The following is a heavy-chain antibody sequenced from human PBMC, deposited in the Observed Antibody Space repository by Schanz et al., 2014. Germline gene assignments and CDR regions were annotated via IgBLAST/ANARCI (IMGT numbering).Heavy chain of an antibody. J-gene: IGHJ6*02. D-gene: IGHD6-13*01. CDR3: AKDIAPLAARPGYGMDV. Sequence: EVQLVESGGGLIQPGGSLRLSCAVSGFSVSTNYMSWVCQAPGKGLEWVSGISSSGSTYYADSVKGRFTISRDNSKNTLYLQMNSLRAEDTAVYYCAKDIAPLAARPGYGMDVWGQGTTVTVSS. CDR1: GFSVSTNY. CDR2: ISSSGST. V-gene: IGHV3-53*01.